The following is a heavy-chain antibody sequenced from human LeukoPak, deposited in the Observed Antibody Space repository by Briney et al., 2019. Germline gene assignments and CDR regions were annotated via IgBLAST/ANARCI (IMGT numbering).Heavy chain of an antibody. CDR3: ARKPHSRTHGY. Sequence: RTSETLSLTCAVYGGSFSGYYWSWIRQPPGKGLEWIGEINHSGSTNYNPSLKSRVTISVDTSKNQFSLKLSSVTAADTAVYYCARKPHSRTHGYWGQGTLVTVSS. J-gene: IGHJ4*02. V-gene: IGHV4-34*01. CDR2: INHSGST. CDR1: GGSFSGYY. D-gene: IGHD5-18*01.